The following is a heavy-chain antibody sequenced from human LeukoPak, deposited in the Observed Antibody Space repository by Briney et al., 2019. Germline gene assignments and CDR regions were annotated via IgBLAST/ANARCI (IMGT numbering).Heavy chain of an antibody. D-gene: IGHD3-16*01. CDR1: GGSSSGYY. CDR3: ARGEGGAKPARLDY. Sequence: SETLSLTCAVYGGSSSGYYWSWIRQPPGKGLEWIGEINHSGSTNYNPSLKSRVTISVDTSKNQFSLKLSSVTAADTAVYYCARGEGGAKPARLDYWGQGTLVTVSS. CDR2: INHSGST. J-gene: IGHJ4*02. V-gene: IGHV4-34*01.